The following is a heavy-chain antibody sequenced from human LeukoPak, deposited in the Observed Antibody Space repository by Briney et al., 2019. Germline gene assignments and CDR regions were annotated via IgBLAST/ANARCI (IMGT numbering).Heavy chain of an antibody. J-gene: IGHJ4*02. D-gene: IGHD2-2*01. Sequence: VASVKVSCKASGYTFTSYDINWVRQATGQGLEWMGWMNPNSGNTGYAQKFQGRVTMTRNTSISTAYMELSSLRSEDTAVYYCARAPDPIGYCSSTSCYEPDYWGQGNLATVSS. CDR3: ARAPDPIGYCSSTSCYEPDY. CDR1: GYTFTSYD. V-gene: IGHV1-8*01. CDR2: MNPNSGNT.